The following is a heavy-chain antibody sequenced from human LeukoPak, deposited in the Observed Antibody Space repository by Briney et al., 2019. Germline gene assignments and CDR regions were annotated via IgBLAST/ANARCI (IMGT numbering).Heavy chain of an antibody. Sequence: SVTVSCKASGGTFSSYASSGVRQAPGQGLEWMGGIIPIFGRANYAQKFRGRVTIPAAESTSTGYMELSSLRSEDTAVYYCARSLGEAGTFDYWGQGTLVTVSS. CDR3: ARSLGEAGTFDY. CDR1: GGTFSSYA. D-gene: IGHD6-19*01. CDR2: IIPIFGRA. J-gene: IGHJ4*02. V-gene: IGHV1-69*13.